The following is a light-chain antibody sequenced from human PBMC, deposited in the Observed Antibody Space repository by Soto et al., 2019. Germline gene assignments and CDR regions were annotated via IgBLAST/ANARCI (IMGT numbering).Light chain of an antibody. V-gene: IGLV2-8*01. Sequence: QSALTQPRSVSGSPGQSVTISCTGTTSDVGGYNYVSWYQQHPGKAPKLVIYEVSKRPSGVPDRFSGSKSGNTASLTVSGLQAEDEADYYCSSYAGSNNFDVFGTGTKLTVL. CDR3: SSYAGSNNFDV. J-gene: IGLJ1*01. CDR2: EVS. CDR1: TSDVGGYNY.